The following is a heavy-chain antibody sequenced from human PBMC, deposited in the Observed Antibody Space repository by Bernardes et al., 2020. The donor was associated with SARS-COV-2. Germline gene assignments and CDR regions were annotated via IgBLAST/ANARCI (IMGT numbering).Heavy chain of an antibody. J-gene: IGHJ6*02. D-gene: IGHD2-21*02. CDR3: ARGCVRRLPPTSFYFALDV. V-gene: IGHV4-34*01. CDR1: GGSFYHYY. CDR2: VNHYGST. Sequence: SETLSLTCAVSGGSFYHYYWTWSRQSPGKGLEWIGEVNHYGSTNYIPSLKRRVPISVYTSKYQFSLKLSSVTAADSAVYFCARGCVRRLPPTSFYFALDVWGQGTTVTVSS.